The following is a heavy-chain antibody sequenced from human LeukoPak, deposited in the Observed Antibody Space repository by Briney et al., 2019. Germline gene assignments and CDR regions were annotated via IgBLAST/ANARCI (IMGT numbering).Heavy chain of an antibody. J-gene: IGHJ3*02. D-gene: IGHD3-10*01. CDR3: AGDAYYYYGSGSPIRAFDI. CDR1: GYTFTSYG. Sequence: GASVKVSCKASGYTFTSYGIGWVRQAPGQGLGWMGWVSVYNGNTNYAQSLQGRVTMTTDTSTNTAYMELRSLRSDDTAVYYCAGDAYYYYGSGSPIRAFDIWGQGTMVTVSS. V-gene: IGHV1-18*01. CDR2: VSVYNGNT.